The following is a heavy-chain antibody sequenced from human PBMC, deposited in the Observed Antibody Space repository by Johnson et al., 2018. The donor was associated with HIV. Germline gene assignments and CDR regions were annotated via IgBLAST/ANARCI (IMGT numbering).Heavy chain of an antibody. CDR2: IYSDGST. V-gene: IGHV3-53*01. D-gene: IGHD3/OR15-3a*01. Sequence: EVQLVESGGGLIQPGGSLRLSCAASGFTVSSNYMSWVRQAPGKGLEWVSIIYSDGSTYFADSVKGRFTISRDNSKNTLFLQMNSLRVEDTAVYYCARSGDSIGSFWAGGAFDIWGQGTMVTVSS. CDR3: ARSGDSIGSFWAGGAFDI. CDR1: GFTVSSNY. J-gene: IGHJ3*02.